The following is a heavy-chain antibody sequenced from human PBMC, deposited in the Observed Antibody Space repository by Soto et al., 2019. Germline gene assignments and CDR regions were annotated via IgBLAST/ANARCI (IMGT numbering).Heavy chain of an antibody. CDR2: IIPIPGTA. Sequence: QVQLVQSGAEVQKPGSSVKVSCKASGGTFGSYAISWVRQAPGQGLEWMGGIIPIPGTANYAQKFQGRVTIAADESTSTGYMELSSLRSEDTAVYYCARSQGSSTSLEIYYYYYYGMDVWGQGTTVTVSS. D-gene: IGHD2-2*01. CDR3: ARSQGSSTSLEIYYYYYYGMDV. V-gene: IGHV1-69*01. CDR1: GGTFGSYA. J-gene: IGHJ6*02.